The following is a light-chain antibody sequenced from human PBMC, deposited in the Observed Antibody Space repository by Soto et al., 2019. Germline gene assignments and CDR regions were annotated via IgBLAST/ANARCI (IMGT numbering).Light chain of an antibody. CDR3: QQYGTSPIT. Sequence: ENVLTQSPGTLSLSPGERATLSCRASQTVSSYLTWYQQRPGQAPRLLIYGASKRATGIPDRFSGSGSGTDVTLTISRLEPDDFALYYCQQYGTSPITFGQGTRLEIK. CDR2: GAS. V-gene: IGKV3-20*01. CDR1: QTVSSY. J-gene: IGKJ5*01.